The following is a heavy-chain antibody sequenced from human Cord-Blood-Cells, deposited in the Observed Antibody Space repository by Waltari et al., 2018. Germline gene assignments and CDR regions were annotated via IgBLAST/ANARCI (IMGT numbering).Heavy chain of an antibody. CDR1: GGSISSRSYY. Sequence: QLQLQESGPGLVKPSETLSLPCTVSGGSISSRSYYWAWIRQPPGKGLEWIGSIYYSGSTYYNPSLKSRVTISVDTSKNQFSLKLSSVTAADTAVYYCARPLTGGLGFLWDYWGQEPWSPSPQ. D-gene: IGHD7-27*01. CDR3: ARPLTGGLGFLWDY. CDR2: IYYSGST. V-gene: IGHV4-39*01. J-gene: IGHJ4*01.